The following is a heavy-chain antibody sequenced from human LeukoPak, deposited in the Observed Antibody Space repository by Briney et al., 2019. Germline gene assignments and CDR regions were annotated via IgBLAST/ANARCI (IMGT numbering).Heavy chain of an antibody. J-gene: IGHJ3*02. CDR1: GGSFSGYY. V-gene: IGHV4-34*01. Sequence: SETLSLTCAVSGGSFSGYYWSWIRQPPGKGLEWIGEINHSGSTNYNPSLKSRVTISVDTSKNQFSLKLSSVTAADTAVYYCAIGRGYCSGGSCYMTRAFDIWGQGTMVTVSS. D-gene: IGHD2-15*01. CDR2: INHSGST. CDR3: AIGRGYCSGGSCYMTRAFDI.